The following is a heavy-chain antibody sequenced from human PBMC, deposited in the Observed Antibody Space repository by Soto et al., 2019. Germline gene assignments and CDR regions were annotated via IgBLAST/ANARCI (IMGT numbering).Heavy chain of an antibody. J-gene: IGHJ4*02. CDR2: MSYDGSNE. Sequence: QVQLVESGGGVVQPGRSLRLSCAAAGFTFSHYAMHWVRQAPGKGLEGVALMSYDGSNEYYADSVKGRFTIPRDKSKNTLYLQMNSLRAEDTAVYYCAKDGSHNFDYWGQGTLVTVSS. V-gene: IGHV3-30*18. CDR3: AKDGSHNFDY. D-gene: IGHD1-26*01. CDR1: GFTFSHYA.